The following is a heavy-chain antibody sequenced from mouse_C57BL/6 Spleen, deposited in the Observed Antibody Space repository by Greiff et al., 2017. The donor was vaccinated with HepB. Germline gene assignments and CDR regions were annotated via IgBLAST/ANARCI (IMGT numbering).Heavy chain of an antibody. J-gene: IGHJ2*01. Sequence: QVQLQQPGAELVRPGSSVKLSCKASGYTFTSYWMDWVKQRPGQGLEWIGNIYPSDSETHYNQKFKDKATLTVDKSSSTAYMQLSSLTSEDSAVYYCAREDSNYSLDYWGQGTTLTVSS. CDR1: GYTFTSYW. D-gene: IGHD2-12*01. CDR2: IYPSDSET. CDR3: AREDSNYSLDY. V-gene: IGHV1-61*01.